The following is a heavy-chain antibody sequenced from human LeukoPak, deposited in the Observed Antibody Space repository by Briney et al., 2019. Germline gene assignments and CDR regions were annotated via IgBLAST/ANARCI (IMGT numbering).Heavy chain of an antibody. D-gene: IGHD3-10*01. CDR3: ARDGKRRYYGSGSFNWFDP. J-gene: IGHJ5*02. Sequence: ASETLSLTCAVYGGSFSGYYWSWIRQPPGKGLEWIGEINHSGSTNYNPSLKSRVTISVDTSKNQFSLKLSSVTAADTAVYYCARDGKRRYYGSGSFNWFDPWGQGTLVTVSS. CDR1: GGSFSGYY. CDR2: INHSGST. V-gene: IGHV4-34*01.